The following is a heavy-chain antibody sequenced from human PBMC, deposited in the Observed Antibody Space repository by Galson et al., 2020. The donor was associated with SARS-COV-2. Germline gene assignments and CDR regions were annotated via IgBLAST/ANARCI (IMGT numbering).Heavy chain of an antibody. J-gene: IGHJ5*02. Sequence: SQTLSLTCTVSGGSISSSSYYWGWIRQPPGKGLEWIGSIYYSGSTYYNPSLKSRVTISVDTSKNQFSLKLSSVTAADTAVYYCARKEASSITIFGVVITCNWFDPWGQGTLVTVSS. CDR2: IYYSGST. V-gene: IGHV4-39*07. D-gene: IGHD3-3*01. CDR3: ARKEASSITIFGVVITCNWFDP. CDR1: GGSISSSSYY.